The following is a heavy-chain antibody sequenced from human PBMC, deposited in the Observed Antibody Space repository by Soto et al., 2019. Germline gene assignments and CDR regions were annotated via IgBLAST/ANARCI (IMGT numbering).Heavy chain of an antibody. V-gene: IGHV4-31*03. J-gene: IGHJ5*02. CDR2: ISHRGTA. D-gene: IGHD6-13*01. CDR3: ARVSATGTRWLDP. CDR1: GGSISSGAYY. Sequence: PSETLSLTCTVSGGSISSGAYYWGWIRQHPGKGLEWIGYISHRGTAYYTPSLKSRVSLSVDPSKSQFSLNVTSLTAADTAVYYCARVSATGTRWLDPWGPGTLVTVYS.